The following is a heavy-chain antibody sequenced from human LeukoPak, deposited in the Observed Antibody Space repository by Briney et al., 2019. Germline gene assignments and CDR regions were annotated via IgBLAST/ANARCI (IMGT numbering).Heavy chain of an antibody. CDR3: AKVGAYYYDTSAYYPPHFDY. V-gene: IGHV3-23*01. D-gene: IGHD3-22*01. CDR2: TSGSGDTT. J-gene: IGHJ4*02. Sequence: GGSLRLSCAASGFTFSSYAMSWVRQAPGKGLEWVSLTSGSGDTTYYADSVKGRFTISRVNSKNTLDLQMNSPRAEDTAVYYCAKVGAYYYDTSAYYPPHFDYWGQGTLVTVSS. CDR1: GFTFSSYA.